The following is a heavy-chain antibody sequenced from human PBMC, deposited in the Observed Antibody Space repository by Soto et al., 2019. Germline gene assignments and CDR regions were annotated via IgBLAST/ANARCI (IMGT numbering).Heavy chain of an antibody. J-gene: IGHJ6*02. CDR2: IIPIFGTA. V-gene: IGHV1-69*13. CDR1: GGTFSSYA. Sequence: SVKVSCKASGGTFSSYAISWVRQAPGQGLEWMGGIIPIFGTANYAQKFQGRVTITADESTSTAYMELSSLRSEDTAVYYFARELGSGSYYSYYGMDVWGQGTTVTVSS. D-gene: IGHD3-10*01. CDR3: ARELGSGSYYSYYGMDV.